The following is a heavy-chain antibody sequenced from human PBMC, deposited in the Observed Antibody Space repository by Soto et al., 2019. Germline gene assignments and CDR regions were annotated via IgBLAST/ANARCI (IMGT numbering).Heavy chain of an antibody. V-gene: IGHV1-8*01. Sequence: QVQLVQSGAEVKKPGASVKVSCKASGYTFSSYDINWVRQATGQGLEWMGWMNPKSGYTGYAQKFQGRVTMTRDTSLSTAYMEVSSLRSEDTAIYYCARAYGDLDVWGQGTTVTVSS. D-gene: IGHD2-21*01. CDR3: ARAYGDLDV. J-gene: IGHJ6*02. CDR1: GYTFSSYD. CDR2: MNPKSGYT.